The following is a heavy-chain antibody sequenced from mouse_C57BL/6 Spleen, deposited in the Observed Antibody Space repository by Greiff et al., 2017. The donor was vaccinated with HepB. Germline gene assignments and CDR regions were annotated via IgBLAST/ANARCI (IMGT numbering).Heavy chain of an antibody. J-gene: IGHJ4*01. Sequence: EVQLQQSGPELVKPGASVKISCKASGYSFTDYNMNWVKQSNGKSLEWIGVINPNYDTTSYNQKFKGKATLTVDQSSSTAYMQLNSLTSEDSAVYYCARGYYGSRGGLGAMDYWGQGTSVTVAS. CDR3: ARGYYGSRGGLGAMDY. D-gene: IGHD1-1*01. CDR2: INPNYDTT. V-gene: IGHV1-39*01. CDR1: GYSFTDYN.